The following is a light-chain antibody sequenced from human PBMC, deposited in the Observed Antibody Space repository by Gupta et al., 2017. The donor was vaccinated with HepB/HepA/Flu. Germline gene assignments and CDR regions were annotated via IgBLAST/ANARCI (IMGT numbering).Light chain of an antibody. J-gene: IGKJ5*01. Sequence: EIVMTQSPATLSVSPGERATLSCRASQSVSSNLAWYQQKPGQAPRLLIYGASTRATGIPARFSGSGYAKEFTLTISSRLSEDFAVYYCQQENKWAPLTFGEGTRMEIK. V-gene: IGKV3-15*01. CDR3: QQENKWAPLT. CDR1: QSVSSN. CDR2: GAS.